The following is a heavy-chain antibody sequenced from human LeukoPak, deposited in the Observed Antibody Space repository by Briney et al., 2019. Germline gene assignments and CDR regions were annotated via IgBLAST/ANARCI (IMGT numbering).Heavy chain of an antibody. D-gene: IGHD3-10*01. J-gene: IGHJ4*02. V-gene: IGHV4-61*08. CDR2: IYYSGNT. CDR3: ARSYYGSEFDY. CDR1: GGSISSGGYY. Sequence: SETLSLTCTVSGGSISSGGYYWSWIRQHPGKGLEWIGYIYYSGNTNYNPSLKSRVTISLDTSKNQFSLRLSSVTAADTAVYYCARSYYGSEFDYWGQGSLVTVSS.